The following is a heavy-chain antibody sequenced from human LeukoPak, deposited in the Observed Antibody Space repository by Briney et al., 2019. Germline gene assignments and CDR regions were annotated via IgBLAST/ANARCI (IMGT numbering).Heavy chain of an antibody. V-gene: IGHV3-74*01. CDR3: ASSSGWYRGRFDP. Sequence: PGGSLRLSCAASGFTFSSYWMHWVRQAPGKGLVWVSRINSDGSSTSYADSVKGRFTISRDNAKNTLYLQMNSLRAEDTAVYYCASSSGWYRGRFDPWGQGTLVTVSS. D-gene: IGHD6-19*01. CDR1: GFTFSSYW. CDR2: INSDGSST. J-gene: IGHJ5*02.